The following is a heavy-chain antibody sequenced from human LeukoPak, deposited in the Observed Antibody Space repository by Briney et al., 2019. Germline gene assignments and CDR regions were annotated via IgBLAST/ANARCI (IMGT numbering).Heavy chain of an antibody. D-gene: IGHD5-18*01. CDR3: AKDAGLNSYGSWLDY. V-gene: IGHV3-30*02. J-gene: IGHJ4*02. CDR2: RRYDGNNK. Sequence: GGSLRLSCAASGFSVSVNYMSWVRQAPGKGLEWVAFRRYDGNNKYYAESVEGRFTISRDNSNNTVYLHMNSLRTEDTAMYYCAKDAGLNSYGSWLDYWGQGTLVTVSS. CDR1: GFSVSVNY.